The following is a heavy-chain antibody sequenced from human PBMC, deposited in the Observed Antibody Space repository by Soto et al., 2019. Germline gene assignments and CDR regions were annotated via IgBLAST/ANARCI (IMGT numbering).Heavy chain of an antibody. CDR1: GGSFSSYH. CDR2: INHLTTT. V-gene: IGHV4-34*01. CDR3: ARGYDTALAPIF. D-gene: IGHD5-18*01. J-gene: IGHJ4*02. Sequence: SETLSLTCAVYGGSFSSYHWSWIRQTPGKGLEWVGEINHLTTTNYNPSLKSRVIISLDTPKNQFSLKLSSVTAADTAVYYCARGYDTALAPIFWGQGILVTVSS.